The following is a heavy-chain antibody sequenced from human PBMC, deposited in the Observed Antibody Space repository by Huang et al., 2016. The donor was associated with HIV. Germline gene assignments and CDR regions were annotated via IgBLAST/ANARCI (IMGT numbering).Heavy chain of an antibody. J-gene: IGHJ6*03. CDR3: AHIGRLGNYYMDV. Sequence: QITLKESGPTVIKPTQTITLTCSFSGFSRKYKGLGVGCIRQPPGKALGWLVLIYWDDDKRFTPSLKNRITITKDTSKNQVVFTMTNLDPMDTGTYYCAHIGRLGNYYMDVWGNGTTVTVSS. V-gene: IGHV2-5*02. CDR2: IYWDDDK. CDR1: GFSRKYKGLG. D-gene: IGHD7-27*01.